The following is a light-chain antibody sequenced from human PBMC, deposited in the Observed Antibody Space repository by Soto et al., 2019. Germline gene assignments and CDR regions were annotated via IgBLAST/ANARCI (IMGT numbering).Light chain of an antibody. CDR3: QQYGSSPPWT. CDR1: QSVSSSY. Sequence: EIVLTQSPGTLSLSPGERATLSYRASQSVSSSYLAWYQQKTGQAPRLLIYGASSRATGIPDRFSGSGSGTDFTLTISRLEPEDFAVYYCQQYGSSPPWTFGQGTKVEIK. J-gene: IGKJ1*01. V-gene: IGKV3-20*01. CDR2: GAS.